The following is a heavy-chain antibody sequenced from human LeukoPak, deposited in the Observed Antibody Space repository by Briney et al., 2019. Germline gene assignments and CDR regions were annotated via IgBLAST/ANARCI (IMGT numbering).Heavy chain of an antibody. Sequence: GGSLRLSCAASGFTFRSYAMSWVRQAPGKGLEWVSAISGSGGSTYYADSVKGRFTISRDNSKNTLYLQMNSLRAEDTAVYYCAKDLGHDSSGWYHRGKGEYFQHWGQGTLVTVSS. J-gene: IGHJ1*01. CDR1: GFTFRSYA. V-gene: IGHV3-23*01. CDR3: AKDLGHDSSGWYHRGKGEYFQH. CDR2: ISGSGGST. D-gene: IGHD6-19*01.